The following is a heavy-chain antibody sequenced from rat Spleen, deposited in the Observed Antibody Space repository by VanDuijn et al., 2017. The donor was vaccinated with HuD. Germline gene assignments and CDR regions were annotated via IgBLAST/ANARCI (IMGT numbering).Heavy chain of an antibody. CDR2: ISTGGGST. CDR1: GFTFSNYY. CDR3: ARHHYDGYYHGPVLGVMDA. D-gene: IGHD1-12*03. V-gene: IGHV5-25*01. Sequence: EVQLVESGGGLVQPGRSLKLSCAASGFTFSNYYMAWVRQAPTKGLEWVAYISTGGGSTYYRDSVKGRFTVSRENAKSTLYLQMDSLRSEDTASYYCARHHYDGYYHGPVLGVMDAWGQGDSVTVSS. J-gene: IGHJ4*01.